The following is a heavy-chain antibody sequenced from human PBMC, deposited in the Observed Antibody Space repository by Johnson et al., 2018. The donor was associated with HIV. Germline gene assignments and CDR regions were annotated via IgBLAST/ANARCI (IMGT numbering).Heavy chain of an antibody. V-gene: IGHV3-33*01. CDR3: ARDSSNAAFDI. Sequence: QVQLVESGGGVVQPGRSLRLSCAASGFTFSSYGMHWVRQAPGKGLEWVAVIWYDGSNKYYADSVKGRFTISRDNSKNTLYLQMNSLRAGDTAVYYCARDSSNAAFDIWGQGTMVTVSS. J-gene: IGHJ3*02. CDR2: IWYDGSNK. D-gene: IGHD6-13*01. CDR1: GFTFSSYG.